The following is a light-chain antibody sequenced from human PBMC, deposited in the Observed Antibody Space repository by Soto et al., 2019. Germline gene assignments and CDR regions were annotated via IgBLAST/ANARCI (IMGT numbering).Light chain of an antibody. CDR3: QQNLSTPFT. J-gene: IGKJ3*01. V-gene: IGKV4-1*01. CDR2: WAS. CDR1: QTLFYTSSNKNY. Sequence: DIVITQSPDSLALSQSERATIHCKSSQTLFYTSSNKNYLAWYQQRPGQPPKLLIYWASDRESGVPNRFSGSGSATDFTLTISGLQAEDVALYYCQQNLSTPFTFGPGTKVDIK.